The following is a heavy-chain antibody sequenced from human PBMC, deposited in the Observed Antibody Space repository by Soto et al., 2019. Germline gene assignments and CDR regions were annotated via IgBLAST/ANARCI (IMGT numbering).Heavy chain of an antibody. J-gene: IGHJ4*02. Sequence: GGSLRLSCAASGFTFSNYAMSWVRQAPGKGLEWVSGIGASGAGTYYPDFVKGRFIISRDNSKNTLHLQMNSLRAEDTAVYYCAVRKTGSHFDYWGQGTPVTVSS. CDR2: IGASGAGT. CDR1: GFTFSNYA. V-gene: IGHV3-23*01. CDR3: AVRKTGSHFDY. D-gene: IGHD1-26*01.